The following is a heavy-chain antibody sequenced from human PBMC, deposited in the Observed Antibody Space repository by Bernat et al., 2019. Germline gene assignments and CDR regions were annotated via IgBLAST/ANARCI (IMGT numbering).Heavy chain of an antibody. CDR1: GFTFSSYS. Sequence: EVQLVESGGGLVQPGGSLRLSCAASGFTFSSYSMNWVRQAPGKGLEWVSYISSSSSTIYYADSVKGRFTISRDNAKNSLYLQMNSLRAEDTAVYYCARDRTYGGNPLLDLDYWGQGTLVTVSS. J-gene: IGHJ4*02. CDR3: ARDRTYGGNPLLDLDY. D-gene: IGHD4-23*01. V-gene: IGHV3-48*01. CDR2: ISSSSSTI.